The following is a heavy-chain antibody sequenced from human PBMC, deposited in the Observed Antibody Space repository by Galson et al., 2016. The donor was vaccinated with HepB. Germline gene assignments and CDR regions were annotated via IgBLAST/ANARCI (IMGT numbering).Heavy chain of an antibody. CDR1: GGTFSRNG. D-gene: IGHD2-2*03. V-gene: IGHV1-69*13. J-gene: IGHJ6*02. CDR3: ARTLSWISFDYAMDV. CDR2: IIPVFGTS. Sequence: SVKVSCKASGGTFSRNGISWVRQAPGQGLEWIGGIIPVFGTSNYAQRFQGRVTIIPDESTSTAYMDLNSLRSDDTAVFYCARTLSWISFDYAMDVWGQGTTVTVAS.